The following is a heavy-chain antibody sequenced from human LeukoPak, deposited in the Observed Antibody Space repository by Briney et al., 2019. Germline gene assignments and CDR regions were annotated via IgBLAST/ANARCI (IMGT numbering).Heavy chain of an antibody. CDR1: GGSISSYY. D-gene: IGHD1-1*01. V-gene: IGHV4-59*01. J-gene: IGHJ6*02. Sequence: SETLSLTCTVSGGSISSYYRSWIRQPPGKGLEWIGYIYYSGSTNYNPSLKSRVTISVDTSKNQFSLKLSSVTAADTAVYYCARVGTGTTRRPYYYYGMDVWGQGTTVTVSS. CDR3: ARVGTGTTRRPYYYYGMDV. CDR2: IYYSGST.